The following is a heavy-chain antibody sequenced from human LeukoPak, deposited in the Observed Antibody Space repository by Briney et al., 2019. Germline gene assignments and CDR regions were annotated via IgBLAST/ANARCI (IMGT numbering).Heavy chain of an antibody. Sequence: SETLSLTCTVSGGAVNSDNQYWSWIRQPPGKGLEWIGYIHHSGSTYYNPSLKSRLTISLDTSRNQFSLKMNSVTAADTAVYYCAKDTFGYGAMDCWGQGTLVTVSS. CDR3: AKDTFGYGAMDC. CDR1: GGAVNSDNQY. J-gene: IGHJ4*02. V-gene: IGHV4-30-4*01. D-gene: IGHD3-22*01. CDR2: IHHSGST.